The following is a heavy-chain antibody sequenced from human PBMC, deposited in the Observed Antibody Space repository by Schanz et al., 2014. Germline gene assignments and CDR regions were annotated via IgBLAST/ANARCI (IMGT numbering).Heavy chain of an antibody. Sequence: QVQLVESGGGVVQPGRSLRLSCAASGFTFSSYAMHWVRQAPGKGLEWVAVISYDGRNKYYADSVKGRFTISRDNAKNSLYLQMNSLRAEDTAVYYCARDRGYCSGGSCLTFDDWGQGTLVTVSS. J-gene: IGHJ4*02. V-gene: IGHV3-30-3*01. D-gene: IGHD2-15*01. CDR2: ISYDGRNK. CDR3: ARDRGYCSGGSCLTFDD. CDR1: GFTFSSYA.